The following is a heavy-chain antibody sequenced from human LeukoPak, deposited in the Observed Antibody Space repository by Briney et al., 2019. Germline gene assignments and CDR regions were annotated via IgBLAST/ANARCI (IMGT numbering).Heavy chain of an antibody. CDR1: GGSISSGSYS. CDR2: MYSSGTT. CDR3: ARHGGGDIRAFDI. D-gene: IGHD3-9*01. J-gene: IGHJ3*02. Sequence: PSETLSLTCTVSGGSISSGSYSWNWIRQPAGKGLEWIGRMYSSGTTNYNPSLKSRVTISVDTSKNQFSLKLSSVTAADTAVYYCARHGGGDIRAFDIWGQGTMVTVSS. V-gene: IGHV4-61*02.